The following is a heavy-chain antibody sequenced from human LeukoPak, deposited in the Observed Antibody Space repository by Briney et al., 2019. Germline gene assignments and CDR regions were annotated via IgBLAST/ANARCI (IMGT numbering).Heavy chain of an antibody. Sequence: PGGSLRLSCAASGFTFSNYAMSWVRQPPGKGLEWTGEIYHSGSTNYNPSLKSRVTISVDKSKNQFSLKLSSVTAADTAVYYCAGSRTDLDYWGQGTLVTVSS. CDR1: GFTFSNYAM. V-gene: IGHV4-4*02. CDR3: AGSRTDLDY. CDR2: IYHSGST. J-gene: IGHJ4*02. D-gene: IGHD1-26*01.